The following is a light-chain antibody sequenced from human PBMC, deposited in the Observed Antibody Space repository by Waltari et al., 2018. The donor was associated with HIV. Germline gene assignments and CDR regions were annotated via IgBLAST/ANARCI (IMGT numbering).Light chain of an antibody. CDR2: DLI. V-gene: IGLV2-11*01. J-gene: IGLJ1*01. CDR1: TNDVGAYNY. Sequence: QSALTQSRSVSGSPGQSITISCTGTTNDVGAYNYVSWYQQHPGRAPKLLIFDLIKRPSGVPDRFSGSKSGNTASLTISGLQAEDEADYYCCSSAGKYTLVFGTGTKVTVL. CDR3: CSSAGKYTLV.